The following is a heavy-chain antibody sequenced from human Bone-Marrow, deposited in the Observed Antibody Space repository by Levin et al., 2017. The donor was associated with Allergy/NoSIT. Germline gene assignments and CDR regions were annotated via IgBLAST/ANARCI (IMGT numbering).Heavy chain of an antibody. Sequence: GGSLRLSCAASGFTFSNAWMSWVRQAPGKGLEWVGRIKSKTDGGTTDYAAPVKGRFTISRDDSKNTLYLQMNSLKTEDTAVYYCTTAVADVLFFLKAPQQNTNYYYGMDVWGQGTTVTVSS. V-gene: IGHV3-15*01. CDR3: TTAVADVLFFLKAPQQNTNYYYGMDV. CDR1: GFTFSNAW. CDR2: IKSKTDGGTT. J-gene: IGHJ6*02. D-gene: IGHD2/OR15-2a*01.